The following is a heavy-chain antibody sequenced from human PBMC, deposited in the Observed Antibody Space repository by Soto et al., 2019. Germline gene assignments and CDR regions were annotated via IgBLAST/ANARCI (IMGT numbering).Heavy chain of an antibody. Sequence: GGSLRLSCAASGFTFSSYWMSWVRQAPGKGLEWVANIKQDGSEKYYVDSVKGRFTISRDNAKNSLYLQMNSLRAEDTAVYYCARLRIGYLYQTYYYYGMDVWGQGTTVTVSS. CDR2: IKQDGSEK. D-gene: IGHD2-15*01. CDR1: GFTFSSYW. CDR3: ARLRIGYLYQTYYYYGMDV. V-gene: IGHV3-7*05. J-gene: IGHJ6*02.